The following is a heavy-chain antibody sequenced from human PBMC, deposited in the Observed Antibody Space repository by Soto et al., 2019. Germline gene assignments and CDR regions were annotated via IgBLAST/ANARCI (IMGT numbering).Heavy chain of an antibody. CDR3: ANEADYASGY. D-gene: IGHD4-17*01. CDR1: GFTFSSYG. Sequence: GGSLRLSCAASGFTFSSYGMHWVRQAPGKGLEWVAVISYDGSNKYYADSVKGRFTISRDNSKNTLYLQMNSLRAEDTAVYYCANEADYASGYWGHGNPV. V-gene: IGHV3-30*18. J-gene: IGHJ4*01. CDR2: ISYDGSNK.